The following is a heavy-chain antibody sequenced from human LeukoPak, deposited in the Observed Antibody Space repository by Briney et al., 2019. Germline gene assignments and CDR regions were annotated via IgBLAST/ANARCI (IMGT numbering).Heavy chain of an antibody. D-gene: IGHD3/OR15-3a*01. CDR2: ISTSSSSI. CDR1: GFTFSTYT. J-gene: IGHJ4*02. V-gene: IGHV3-48*04. CDR3: ARDRDWSFDY. Sequence: GGSLRLSCAASGFTFSTYTMNWVRQAPGKGLEWVSYISTSSSSINYGDSVKGRFTISRDNAKDSVYLDMNSLRAEDTAVYYCARDRDWSFDYWGQGTLATVSS.